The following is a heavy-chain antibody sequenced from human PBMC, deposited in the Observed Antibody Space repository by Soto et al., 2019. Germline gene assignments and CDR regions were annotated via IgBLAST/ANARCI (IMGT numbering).Heavy chain of an antibody. V-gene: IGHV1-3*01. CDR3: AGVGLHAVVVTAALEVWFDP. Sequence: QVQLVQSGAEVKKPGASVKVSCKASGYTFTSYAMHWVRQAPGQRLEWMGWINAGNGNTKYSQKFQGRVTITRDTSASTACMELSRLGSEDTAVYYCAGVGLHAVVVTAALEVWFDPWGQGTIVTVSS. D-gene: IGHD2-2*01. CDR2: INAGNGNT. CDR1: GYTFTSYA. J-gene: IGHJ5*02.